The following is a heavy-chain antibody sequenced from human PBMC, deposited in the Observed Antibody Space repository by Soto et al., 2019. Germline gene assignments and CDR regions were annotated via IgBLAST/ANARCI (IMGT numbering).Heavy chain of an antibody. CDR2: IRSKANSYAT. CDR1: GFTFSGAA. CDR3: TSYTDSSGYYYYYGMDV. V-gene: IGHV3-73*01. Sequence: GGSLRLSCAASGFTFSGAAMHWVRLASGKGLEWVGRIRSKANSYATAYAASVKGRFTISRDDSKNTAYLQMNSLKTEDTAVYYCTSYTDSSGYYYYYGMDVWGQGTTVTVSS. D-gene: IGHD3-22*01. J-gene: IGHJ6*02.